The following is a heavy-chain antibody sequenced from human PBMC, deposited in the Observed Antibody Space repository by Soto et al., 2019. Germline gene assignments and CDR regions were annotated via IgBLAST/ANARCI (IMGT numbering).Heavy chain of an antibody. CDR3: ARYLRFGELNAFDY. CDR1: GGSISSAGYY. D-gene: IGHD3-10*01. CDR2: IYYSRST. V-gene: IGHV4-31*03. Sequence: QVQLQESGPGLMKPSQTLSLTCTVSGGSISSAGYYWSWIRQHPGKGLEWIGYIYYSRSTYYNPSLKSRVTISVDTSKNQFSLKLSSVTAADTAVYYCARYLRFGELNAFDYWGQGTLVTVSS. J-gene: IGHJ4*02.